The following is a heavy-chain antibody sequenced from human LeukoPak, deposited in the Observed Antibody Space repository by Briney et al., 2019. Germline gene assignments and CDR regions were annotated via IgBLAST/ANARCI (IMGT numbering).Heavy chain of an antibody. J-gene: IGHJ5*02. CDR3: AKDFKGYCSGGSCVGP. CDR1: GFTFSSYA. Sequence: GGSLRLSCAASGFTFSSYAMSWVRQAPGKGLEWVSAISGSGGSTYYADSVKGRFTISRDNSKNTLYLQMNSLRAEDTAVYYCAKDFKGYCSGGSCVGPWGQGTLVTVSS. V-gene: IGHV3-23*01. D-gene: IGHD2-15*01. CDR2: ISGSGGST.